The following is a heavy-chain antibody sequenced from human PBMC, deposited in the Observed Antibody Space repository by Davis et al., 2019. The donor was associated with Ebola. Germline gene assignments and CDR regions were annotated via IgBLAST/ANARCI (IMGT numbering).Heavy chain of an antibody. CDR3: ARSRDSGGSYLYYFDY. CDR2: IYYSGST. V-gene: IGHV4-59*11. Sequence: PSETLSLTCTVSGGSISSHYWSWIRQPPGKGLEWIGYIYYSGSTNYNPSLKSRVTISVDTSKNQFSLKLSSVTAADTAVYYCARSRDSGGSYLYYFDYWGQGTLVTVSS. J-gene: IGHJ4*02. D-gene: IGHD2-15*01. CDR1: GGSISSHY.